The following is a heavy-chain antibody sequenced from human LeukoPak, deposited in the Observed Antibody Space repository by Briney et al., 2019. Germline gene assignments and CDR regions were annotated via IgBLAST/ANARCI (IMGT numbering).Heavy chain of an antibody. Sequence: SVKVSCKASGGTFSSYAISWVRQAPGQGLEWMGGIIPIFGTANYAQKFQGRVTITADKSTSTAYMELSSLRSEDTAVYYCARDRMNVEMATITAWFDPWGQGTLVTVSS. CDR3: ARDRMNVEMATITAWFDP. CDR2: IIPIFGTA. J-gene: IGHJ5*02. V-gene: IGHV1-69*06. D-gene: IGHD5-24*01. CDR1: GGTFSSYA.